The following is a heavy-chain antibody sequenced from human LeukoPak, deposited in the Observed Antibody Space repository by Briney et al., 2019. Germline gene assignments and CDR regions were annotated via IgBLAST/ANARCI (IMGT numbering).Heavy chain of an antibody. J-gene: IGHJ5*02. CDR2: INHSGST. CDR1: GGSFSGYY. Sequence: SETLSLTCAVYGGSFSGYYWSWIRQPPGKGLEWIGEINHSGSTNYNPSLKSRVTISVDTSKNQFSLKLSSVTAADTAVYYCARHQYYYGSGSYYMAARGWFDPRGQGTLVTVSS. D-gene: IGHD3-10*01. V-gene: IGHV4-34*01. CDR3: ARHQYYYGSGSYYMAARGWFDP.